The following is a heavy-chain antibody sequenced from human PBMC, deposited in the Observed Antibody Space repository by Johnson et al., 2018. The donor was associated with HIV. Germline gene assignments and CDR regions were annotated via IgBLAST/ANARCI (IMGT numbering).Heavy chain of an antibody. CDR3: ANDSRSGWYGGDDIFDV. J-gene: IGHJ3*01. CDR2: IDWNSGSI. D-gene: IGHD6-19*01. CDR1: GFTFDDYG. Sequence: VQLVESGGGLVQPGRSLRLSCAASGFTFDDYGMHWVRQAPGKGLEWVSGIDWNSGSIGYADSVKGRFTISRDNAKNSLYLQLNSLRAEDTALYYCANDSRSGWYGGDDIFDVWGRGTMVTVSS. V-gene: IGHV3-9*01.